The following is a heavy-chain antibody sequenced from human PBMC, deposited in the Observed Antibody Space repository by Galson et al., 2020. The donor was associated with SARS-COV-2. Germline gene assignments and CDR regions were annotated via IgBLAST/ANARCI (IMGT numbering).Heavy chain of an antibody. V-gene: IGHV3-33*01. D-gene: IGHD1-7*01. Sequence: TGGSQRLSCAASGFTFSSFGMHWVRQAPGKGLEWVAVIWYDGSNKYYADSVKGRFTISRDNARNMLYLQMNTLRVEDTAMYYCARIGELASSYYFYYAMDVWGQGTTVIVSS. J-gene: IGHJ6*02. CDR3: ARIGELASSYYFYYAMDV. CDR1: GFTFSSFG. CDR2: IWYDGSNK.